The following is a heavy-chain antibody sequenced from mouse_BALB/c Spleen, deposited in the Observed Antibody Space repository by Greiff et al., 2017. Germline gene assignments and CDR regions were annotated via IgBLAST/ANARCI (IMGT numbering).Heavy chain of an antibody. CDR3: AREVDSSGYLAWFAY. D-gene: IGHD3-2*01. Sequence: VQLQQPGAELVKPGAPVKLSCKASGYTFTSYWMNWVKQRPGRGLEWIGRIDPSDSETHYNQKFKDKATLTVDKSSSTAYIQLSSLTSEDSAVYYCAREVDSSGYLAWFAYWGQGTLVTVSA. CDR2: IDPSDSET. CDR1: GYTFTSYW. J-gene: IGHJ3*01. V-gene: IGHV1-69*02.